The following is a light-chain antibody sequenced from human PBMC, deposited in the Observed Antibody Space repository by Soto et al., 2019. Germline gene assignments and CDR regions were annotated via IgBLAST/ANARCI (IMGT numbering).Light chain of an antibody. CDR2: DVS. Sequence: QSALTQPASVSGSPGQSIAISCTGTSSDVGGYNYVSWYQQHPGKAPKLIIYDVSSRPSGVSNRFSGSKSGNMASLTISGLQAEDEADYYCSSYTSSTTEVFGTGTKVTVL. CDR3: SSYTSSTTEV. J-gene: IGLJ1*01. V-gene: IGLV2-14*01. CDR1: SSDVGGYNY.